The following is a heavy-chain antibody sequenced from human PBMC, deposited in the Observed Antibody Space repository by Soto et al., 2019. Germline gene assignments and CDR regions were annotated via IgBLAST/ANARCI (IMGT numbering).Heavy chain of an antibody. Sequence: SETLSLTCAVYGGSFSGYYWSWIRQPPGKVLEWIGEINHSGSTNYNPSLKSRVTISVDTSKNQFSLKLSSVTAADTAVYYCARGARGWFGELLYRYYYGMDVWGQGTTVT. V-gene: IGHV4-34*01. CDR3: ARGARGWFGELLYRYYYGMDV. CDR2: INHSGST. D-gene: IGHD3-10*01. CDR1: GGSFSGYY. J-gene: IGHJ6*02.